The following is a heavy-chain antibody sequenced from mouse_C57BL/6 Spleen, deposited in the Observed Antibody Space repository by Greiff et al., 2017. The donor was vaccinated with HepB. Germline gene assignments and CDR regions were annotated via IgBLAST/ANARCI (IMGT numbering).Heavy chain of an antibody. CDR2: ISSGSSTI. D-gene: IGHD4-1*01. V-gene: IGHV5-17*01. J-gene: IGHJ4*01. CDR1: GFTFSDYG. CDR3: ARPANWYYAMDY. Sequence: EVQLVESGGGLVKPGGSLKLSCAASGFTFSDYGMHWVRQAPEKGLEWVAYISSGSSTISYADTVKGRFTISRDNAKNTPFLQMTSLRSEDTAMYYCARPANWYYAMDYWGQGTSVTVSS.